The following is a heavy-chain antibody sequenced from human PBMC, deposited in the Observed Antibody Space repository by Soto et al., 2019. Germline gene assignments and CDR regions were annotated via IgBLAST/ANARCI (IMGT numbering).Heavy chain of an antibody. D-gene: IGHD4-17*01. Sequence: ASVKVSCKVSGYTLTELSMHWVRQAPGKGLEWMGGFDPEDGETIYAQKFQGRVTMTEDTSTSTAYMELRSLSSDDTAVYYCARGTTVETGNYWGQGTLVTVSS. CDR1: GYTLTELS. V-gene: IGHV1-24*01. CDR3: ARGTTVETGNY. J-gene: IGHJ4*02. CDR2: FDPEDGET.